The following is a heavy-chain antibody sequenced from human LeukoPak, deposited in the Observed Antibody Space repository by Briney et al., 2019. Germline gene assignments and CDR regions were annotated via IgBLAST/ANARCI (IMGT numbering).Heavy chain of an antibody. CDR1: GFTFDTYS. J-gene: IGHJ5*01. CDR3: AKGWRLSDS. V-gene: IGHV3-48*02. D-gene: IGHD1-1*01. Sequence: GGSLRLSCAASGFTFDTYSMNWVRQAPGKGLEWVSYISSSSSTIYYADSVKGRFTISRDNSKNTLYLQLNNLRDEDTAVYYCAKGWRLSDSWGQGTLVTVSS. CDR2: ISSSSSTI.